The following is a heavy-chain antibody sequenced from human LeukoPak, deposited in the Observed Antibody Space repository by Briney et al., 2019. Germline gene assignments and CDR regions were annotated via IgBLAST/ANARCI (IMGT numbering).Heavy chain of an antibody. D-gene: IGHD3-10*01. CDR2: ISAYNGNT. CDR1: GGTFSSYA. CDR3: ARGMSMVRGALYGMDV. Sequence: GASVKVSCKASGGTFSSYAISWVRQAPGQGLEWMGWISAYNGNTNYAQKLQGRVTMTTDTSTSTAYMELRSLRSDDTAVYYCARGMSMVRGALYGMDVWGQGTTVTVSS. J-gene: IGHJ6*02. V-gene: IGHV1-18*01.